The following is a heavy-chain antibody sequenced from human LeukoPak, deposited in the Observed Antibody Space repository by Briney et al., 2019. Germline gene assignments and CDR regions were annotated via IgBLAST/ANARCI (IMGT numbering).Heavy chain of an antibody. D-gene: IGHD3-22*01. V-gene: IGHV3-20*04. CDR2: INWNGGST. Sequence: PGGSLRLSCAASGFTFDDYGMSWVRQAPGKGLEWVSGINWNGGSTGYADSVKGRFTISRDNAKNSLYLQMNSLRAEDTAVYYCARTTYYYDSSGYSWLPFDYWGQGTLVTVSS. J-gene: IGHJ4*02. CDR1: GFTFDDYG. CDR3: ARTTYYYDSSGYSWLPFDY.